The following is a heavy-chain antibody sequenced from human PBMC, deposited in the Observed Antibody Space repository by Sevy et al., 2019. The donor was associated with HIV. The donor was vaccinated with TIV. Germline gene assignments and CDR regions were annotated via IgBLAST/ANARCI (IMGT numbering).Heavy chain of an antibody. D-gene: IGHD3-10*01. Sequence: GGSLRLSCAASGFTFSRYGMHWVRQAPGKGLEWVASIRYDGSTKYYAESVKGRFIISRDNSKDTLYLQMNSLRGDDTSLYYCAKGLGMVQGALLSDDVWGQGTMVTVSS. CDR2: IRYDGSTK. CDR1: GFTFSRYG. V-gene: IGHV3-30*02. CDR3: AKGLGMVQGALLSDDV. J-gene: IGHJ3*01.